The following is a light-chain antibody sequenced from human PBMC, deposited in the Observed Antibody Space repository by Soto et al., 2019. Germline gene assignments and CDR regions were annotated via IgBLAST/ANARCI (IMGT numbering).Light chain of an antibody. J-gene: IGKJ1*01. CDR3: QHHGSSPPVT. CDR2: GAS. CDR1: QSVTDTH. V-gene: IGKV3-20*01. Sequence: EIVLSQSPVTLSLSPGERATLSCRSSQSVTDTHLAWYQQKPGQPPRLLIHGASSRAAGIPERFIASGSETDFTLTISRLEPEDFAVYYCQHHGSSPPVTFGQGTKVDIK.